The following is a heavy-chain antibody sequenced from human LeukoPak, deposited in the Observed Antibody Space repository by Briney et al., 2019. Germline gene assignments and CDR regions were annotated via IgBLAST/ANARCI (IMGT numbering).Heavy chain of an antibody. CDR2: INHSGST. CDR1: GGSISSYY. Sequence: PSETLSLTCTVSGGSISSYYWSWIRQPPGKGLEWIGEINHSGSTNYNPSLKSRVTISVDTSKNQLSLKLSSVTAADTAVYYCARVPYSSSWQPIDYWGQGTLVTVSS. V-gene: IGHV4-34*01. J-gene: IGHJ4*02. CDR3: ARVPYSSSWQPIDY. D-gene: IGHD6-13*01.